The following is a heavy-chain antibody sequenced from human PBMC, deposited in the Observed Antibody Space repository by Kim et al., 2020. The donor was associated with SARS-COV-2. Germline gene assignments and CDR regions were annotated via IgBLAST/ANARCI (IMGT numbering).Heavy chain of an antibody. J-gene: IGHJ4*01. V-gene: IGHV4-39*01. Sequence: SETLSLTCTVSGGSMSSSSYYWGWMRQPPGKGLEWIGNIHYSGSTYYKASLKSRVTIYKNTSKNQFPLKLSSVSAADTARYYFASLQDDYGYSVDYWG. CDR1: GGSMSSSSYY. CDR2: IHYSGST. CDR3: ASLQDDYGYSVDY. D-gene: IGHD4-17*01.